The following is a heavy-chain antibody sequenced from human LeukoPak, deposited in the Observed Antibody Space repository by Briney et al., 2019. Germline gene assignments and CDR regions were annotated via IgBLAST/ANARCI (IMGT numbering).Heavy chain of an antibody. V-gene: IGHV3-30-3*01. CDR2: ISYDGSNK. J-gene: IGHJ5*02. CDR1: GFTSSSYA. D-gene: IGHD1-1*01. Sequence: PGRSLRLSCAASGFTSSSYAMHWVRQAPGKGLEWVAVISYDGSNKYYADSVKGRFTISRDNAKNSLYLQMNSLRVEDTAVYYCARAGPTGTTLDPWGQGTLVTVSS. CDR3: ARAGPTGTTLDP.